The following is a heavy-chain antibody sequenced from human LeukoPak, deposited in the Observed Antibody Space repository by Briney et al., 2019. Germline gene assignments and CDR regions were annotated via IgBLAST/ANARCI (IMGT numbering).Heavy chain of an antibody. V-gene: IGHV3-23*01. CDR1: GFTFINYV. CDR3: AKNRNYDSSGYYTA. Sequence: PGGSLRLSCAASGFTFINYVMTWVRQAPGKGLEWVSVISGSGGSTYYADSVKGRFTISRDNSKNTLYLQMNSLRAEDTAVYYCAKNRNYDSSGYYTAWGQGTLVTVSS. J-gene: IGHJ4*02. D-gene: IGHD3-22*01. CDR2: ISGSGGST.